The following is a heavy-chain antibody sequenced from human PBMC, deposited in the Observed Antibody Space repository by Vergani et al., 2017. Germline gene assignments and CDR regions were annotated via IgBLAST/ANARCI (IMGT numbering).Heavy chain of an antibody. CDR2: ISAYNGNT. V-gene: IGHV1-18*01. J-gene: IGHJ3*02. CDR3: AREWWSGGYGSGGSCSDAFDI. D-gene: IGHD2-15*01. CDR1: GYTFTSYG. Sequence: QVQLVQSGAEVKKPGASVKVSCKASGYTFTSYGISWVRQAPGQGLEWMGWISAYNGNTNYAQQLQGRVTMTTDTSTSTAYMELRSLRSDDTAVYYCAREWWSGGYGSGGSCSDAFDIWGQGTMVTVSS.